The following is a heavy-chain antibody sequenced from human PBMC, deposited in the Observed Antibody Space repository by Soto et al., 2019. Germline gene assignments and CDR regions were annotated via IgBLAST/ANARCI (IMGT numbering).Heavy chain of an antibody. CDR3: ARGMFAVATIDYGMDV. CDR1: GFTFSSYG. CDR2: IWYDGSNK. V-gene: IGHV3-33*01. J-gene: IGHJ6*02. D-gene: IGHD5-12*01. Sequence: QVQLVESGGGVVQPGRSLRLSCAASGFTFSSYGMHWVRQAPGKGLEWVAVIWYDGSNKYYADSVKGRFTISRDNSKNTLYLQMNSVRAEDTAVYYCARGMFAVATIDYGMDVWGQGTTVTVSS.